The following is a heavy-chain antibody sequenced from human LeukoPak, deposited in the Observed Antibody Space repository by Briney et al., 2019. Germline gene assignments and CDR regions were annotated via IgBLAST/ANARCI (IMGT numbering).Heavy chain of an antibody. CDR1: GGSISSYY. V-gene: IGHV4-4*07. CDR3: ARKSLRQNYFDY. CDR2: LHSSGST. D-gene: IGHD5/OR15-5a*01. Sequence: SETLSLTCTVFGGSISSYYWNWIRQPAGKGLEWIGRLHSSGSTNYSPSLKSRVTLSLDTSKNQFSLNLSSVTAADTAVYYCARKSLRQNYFDYWGQGILVTVSS. J-gene: IGHJ4*02.